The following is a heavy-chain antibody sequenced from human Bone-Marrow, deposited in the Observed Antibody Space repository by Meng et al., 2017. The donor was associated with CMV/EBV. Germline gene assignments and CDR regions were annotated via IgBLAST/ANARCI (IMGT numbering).Heavy chain of an antibody. CDR1: GFTFSSYS. CDR3: AKDRGVGATDYYYYGMDV. Sequence: GESLKISCEASGFTFSSYSMNWVRQAPGKGLEWVSAISGSGGSTYYADSVKGRFTISRDNSKNTLYLQMNSLRAEDTAVYYCAKDRGVGATDYYYYGMDVWGQGTTVTGSS. CDR2: ISGSGGST. J-gene: IGHJ6*02. D-gene: IGHD1-26*01. V-gene: IGHV3-23*01.